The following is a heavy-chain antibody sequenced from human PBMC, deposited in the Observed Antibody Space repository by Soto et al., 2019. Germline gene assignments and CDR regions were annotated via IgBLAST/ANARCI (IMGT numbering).Heavy chain of an antibody. CDR3: ATRSKGGWNYESMDG. J-gene: IGHJ6*02. CDR2: FDPEDGET. V-gene: IGHV1-24*01. CDR1: GYTLTELS. D-gene: IGHD1-7*01. Sequence: GASVKVSCKVSGYTLTELSMHWVRQAPGKGLEWMGGFDPEDGETIYAQKFQGRVTMTEDTSTDTAYMELSSLRSEDTAVYYCATRSKGGWNYESMDGWGQGTTVTVSS.